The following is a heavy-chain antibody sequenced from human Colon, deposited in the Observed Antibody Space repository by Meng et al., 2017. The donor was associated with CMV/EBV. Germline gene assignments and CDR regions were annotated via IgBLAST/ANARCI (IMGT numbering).Heavy chain of an antibody. CDR1: GGSLSGHY. Sequence: TCAVYGGSLSGHYWSWIRQPPGKGLEWIGEINHSGSTKYNPSLKSRVTMSVDTSKNQFSLNLSSVTAADTALYYCATNSSGRYAYFDPWGQGTLVTVSS. D-gene: IGHD3-22*01. CDR3: ATNSSGRYAYFDP. CDR2: INHSGST. J-gene: IGHJ5*02. V-gene: IGHV4-34*01.